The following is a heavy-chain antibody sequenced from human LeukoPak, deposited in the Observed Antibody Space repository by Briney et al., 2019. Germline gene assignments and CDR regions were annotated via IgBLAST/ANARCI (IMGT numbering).Heavy chain of an antibody. CDR1: GGSFSGYY. V-gene: IGHV4-34*01. Sequence: SETLSLTCAVYGGSFSGYYWSWIRQPPGKGLEWIGEINHSGSTNYNPSLKSRVTISVDTSKNQFSLKLSSVTAADTVVYYCARGKLRFFDSLNWFAPGGKGPRVPVS. J-gene: IGHJ5*02. D-gene: IGHD3-9*01. CDR3: ARGKLRFFDSLNWFAP. CDR2: INHSGST.